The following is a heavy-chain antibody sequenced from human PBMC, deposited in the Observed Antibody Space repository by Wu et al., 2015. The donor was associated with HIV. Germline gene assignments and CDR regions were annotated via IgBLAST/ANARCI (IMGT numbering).Heavy chain of an antibody. CDR1: GYTLTDLS. J-gene: IGHJ4*02. CDR3: ARSGLAQHRWYFDY. D-gene: IGHD1/OR15-1a*01. V-gene: IGHV1-24*01. CDR2: FDPEEGKT. Sequence: QVQLVQSGAEVKKPGASVKVSCKVSGYTLTDLSINWVRQAPGKGLEWMGGFDPEEGKTLYAQKLQGRVTMTEDSSADTAYMDLSSLTSDDTAVYYCARSGLAQHRWYFDYWGQGTLVTVSS.